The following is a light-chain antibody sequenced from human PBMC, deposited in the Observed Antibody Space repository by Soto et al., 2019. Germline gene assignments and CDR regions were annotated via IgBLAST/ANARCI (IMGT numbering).Light chain of an antibody. V-gene: IGLV2-14*01. CDR1: SSDIGGHNY. CDR2: EVT. Sequence: QSALTQPASVSGSPGQSIPVSCTGTSSDIGGHNYVSWSQQHPGKVPKLIIYEVTNRPSGVSNRFSGSKSGNTASLTVSGLKVEEEPDYSCSSYTTTSTVVFGGGTQLTVL. CDR3: SSYTTTSTVV. J-gene: IGLJ2*01.